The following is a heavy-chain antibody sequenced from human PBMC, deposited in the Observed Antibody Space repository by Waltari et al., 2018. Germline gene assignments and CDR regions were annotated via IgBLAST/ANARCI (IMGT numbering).Heavy chain of an antibody. J-gene: IGHJ4*02. CDR3: ARHGGDSSIDIDY. V-gene: IGHV4-38-2*01. CDR2: IYHSGST. CDR1: GYSISSGYY. D-gene: IGHD6-13*01. Sequence: QVQLQESGPGLVKPSETLSLTRAVSGYSISSGYYWGWIRQPPGKGLEWIGSIYHSGSTYYNPSLKSRVTISVDTSKNQFSLKLSSVPAADTAVYYCARHGGDSSIDIDYWGQGTLVTVSS.